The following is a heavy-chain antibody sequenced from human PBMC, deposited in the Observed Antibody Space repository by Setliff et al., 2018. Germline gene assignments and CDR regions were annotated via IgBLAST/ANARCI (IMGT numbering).Heavy chain of an antibody. Sequence: PGGSLRLSCEASGFTFSGSAMYWVRQASGKGLEWVGRIRSKSDSYATIYAASVRGRFTISRDDSKNTAYLQMNSLKTEDTAVYYCAAAPAGSDVFDMWGQGTMVTVSS. CDR1: GFTFSGSA. V-gene: IGHV3-73*01. J-gene: IGHJ3*02. CDR2: IRSKSDSYAT. D-gene: IGHD6-13*01. CDR3: AAAPAGSDVFDM.